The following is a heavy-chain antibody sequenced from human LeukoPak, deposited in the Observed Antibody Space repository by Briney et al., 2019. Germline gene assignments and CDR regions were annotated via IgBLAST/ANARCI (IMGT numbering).Heavy chain of an antibody. CDR3: ARLGYCSSTSCYPDL. J-gene: IGHJ5*02. CDR2: IHHSGST. Sequence: SDTLSLTCAVSAYSMNSLNYWGWIRQPPGKGLEWIASIHHSGSTDYNPSLKSRVTISIDTSKNQFSLKLTYVTAADTAVYSCARLGYCSSTSCYPDLWGQGTLVPVS. V-gene: IGHV4-38-2*01. D-gene: IGHD2-2*01. CDR1: AYSMNSLNY.